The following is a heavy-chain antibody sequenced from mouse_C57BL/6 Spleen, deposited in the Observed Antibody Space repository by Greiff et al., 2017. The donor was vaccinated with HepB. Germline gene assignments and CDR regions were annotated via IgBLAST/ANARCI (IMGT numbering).Heavy chain of an antibody. CDR2: IGPGSGST. Sequence: VQLQQSGAELVKPGASVKISCKASGYTFTVYYINWVKQRPGQGLEWIGKIGPGSGSTYYNEKFKGKATLTADKSSSTAYMQLSSLTSEDSAVYFCASGGSNYLYYFDYWGQGTTLTVSS. CDR3: ASGGSNYLYYFDY. D-gene: IGHD2-5*01. CDR1: GYTFTVYY. V-gene: IGHV1-77*01. J-gene: IGHJ2*01.